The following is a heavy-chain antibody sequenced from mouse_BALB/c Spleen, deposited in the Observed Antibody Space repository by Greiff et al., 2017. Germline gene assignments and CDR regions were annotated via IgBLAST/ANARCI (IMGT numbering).Heavy chain of an antibody. J-gene: IGHJ3*01. V-gene: IGHV1-80*01. CDR1: GYAFSSYW. CDR3: ARGGYGNYEAWFAY. CDR2: IYPGDGDT. D-gene: IGHD2-10*02. Sequence: QVQLQQSGAELVRPGSSVKISCKASGYAFSSYWMNWVKQRPGQGLEWIGQIYPGDGDTNYNGKFKGKATLTADKSSSTAYMQLSSLTSEDSAVYFCARGGYGNYEAWFAYWGQGTLVTVSA.